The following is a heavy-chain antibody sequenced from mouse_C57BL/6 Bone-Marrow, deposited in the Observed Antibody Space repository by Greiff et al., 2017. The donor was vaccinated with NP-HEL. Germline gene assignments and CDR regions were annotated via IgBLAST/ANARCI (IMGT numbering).Heavy chain of an antibody. J-gene: IGHJ1*03. CDR1: GFNIKDDY. Sequence: EVKVVESGAELVRPGASVKLSCTASGFNIKDDYMHWVKQRPEQGLEWIGWIDPENGDTEYASKFQGKATITADTSSNTAYLQLSSLTSEDTAVYYCTTSDYSNYWYFDVWGTGTTVTVSS. CDR2: IDPENGDT. D-gene: IGHD2-5*01. V-gene: IGHV14-4*01. CDR3: TTSDYSNYWYFDV.